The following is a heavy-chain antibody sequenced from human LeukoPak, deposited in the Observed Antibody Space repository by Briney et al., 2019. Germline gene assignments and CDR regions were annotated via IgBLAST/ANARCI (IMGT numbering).Heavy chain of an antibody. CDR3: ARVGRSGWTVDY. CDR1: GFDFSTYS. J-gene: IGHJ4*02. D-gene: IGHD6-19*01. CDR2: ISSSSSNI. V-gene: IGHV3-48*04. Sequence: GGSLRLSCAASGFDFSTYSIDWVRQAPGKGLEWVSYISSSSSNIYHADSVKGRFAISRDNAKNSLHLQMNSLRAEDTAVYYCARVGRSGWTVDYWGQGTLVTVSS.